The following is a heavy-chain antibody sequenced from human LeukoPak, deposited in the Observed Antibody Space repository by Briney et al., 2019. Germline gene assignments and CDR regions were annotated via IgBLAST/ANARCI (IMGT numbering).Heavy chain of an antibody. CDR1: GASTSTHH. D-gene: IGHD6-13*01. J-gene: IGHJ4*02. CDR2: IYYSGST. Sequence: SETLSLTCTVSGASTSTHHWSWIRQPPGKGLEWIGYIYYSGSTSYNPSLKSRVTISVDTSKNQFSLRLSSVTAADTAVYYCAREVIATAGYDYWGQGTLVTVSS. V-gene: IGHV4-59*11. CDR3: AREVIATAGYDY.